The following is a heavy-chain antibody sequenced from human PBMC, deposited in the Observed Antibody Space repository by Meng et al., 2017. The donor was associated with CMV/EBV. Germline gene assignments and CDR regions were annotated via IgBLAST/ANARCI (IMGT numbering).Heavy chain of an antibody. Sequence: LSLTCAASGFTFSDYYMSWIRQAPGKGLEWVSYISSSGSTIYYADSVKGRFTISRDNAKNSLYLQMNSLRAEDTAVYYCARDRDGNYRYYYGLDVWGQGTTVTVSS. CDR2: ISSSGSTI. CDR1: GFTFSDYY. J-gene: IGHJ6*02. D-gene: IGHD4-11*01. V-gene: IGHV3-11*01. CDR3: ARDRDGNYRYYYGLDV.